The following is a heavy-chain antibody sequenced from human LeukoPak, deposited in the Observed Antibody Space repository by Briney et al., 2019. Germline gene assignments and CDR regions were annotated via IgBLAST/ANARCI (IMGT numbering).Heavy chain of an antibody. Sequence: ASVKVSCKASGYTFTDYYIHWVRQAPGQGLEWMGWINPNSDYTFYAQKFQGRVTLTRDTSISTVCMELTTLTSDDTALYYSAVAPGDYWGQGTLVSVSA. CDR1: GYTFTDYY. CDR3: AVAPGDY. CDR2: INPNSDYT. V-gene: IGHV1-2*02. J-gene: IGHJ4*02. D-gene: IGHD2-21*01.